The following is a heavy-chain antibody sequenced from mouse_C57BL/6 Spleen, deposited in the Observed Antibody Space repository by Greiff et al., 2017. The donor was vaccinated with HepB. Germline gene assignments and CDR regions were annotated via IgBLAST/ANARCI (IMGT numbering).Heavy chain of an antibody. CDR3: TRPLYYYGSSSYAMDY. CDR1: GFTFSSYA. V-gene: IGHV5-9-1*02. J-gene: IGHJ4*01. Sequence: EVQGVESGEGLVKPGGSLKLSCAASGFTFSSYAMSWVRQTPEKRLEWVAYISSGGDYTYYADTVKGRFTISRDKARNTLYLQMSSLKSEDTAMYYCTRPLYYYGSSSYAMDYWGQGTSVTVSS. D-gene: IGHD1-1*01. CDR2: ISSGGDYT.